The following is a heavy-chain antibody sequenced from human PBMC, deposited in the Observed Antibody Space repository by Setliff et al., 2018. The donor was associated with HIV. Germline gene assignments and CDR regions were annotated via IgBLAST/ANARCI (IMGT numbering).Heavy chain of an antibody. V-gene: IGHV3-33*06. J-gene: IGHJ4*02. CDR2: IWYDGSNK. D-gene: IGHD5-12*01. CDR1: GFTFSSYG. Sequence: GGSLRLSCAASGFTFSSYGMHWVRQAPGKGREWVAVIWYDGSNKYYADSVKGRFTISRDNSKITLYLQMNSLRAEDTAVYYCAKAVGGGYAGYFDYWGQGTLVTVPQ. CDR3: AKAVGGGYAGYFDY.